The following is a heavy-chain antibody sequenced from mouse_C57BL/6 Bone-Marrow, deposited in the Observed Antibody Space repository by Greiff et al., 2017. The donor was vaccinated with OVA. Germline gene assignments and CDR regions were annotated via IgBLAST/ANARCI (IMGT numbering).Heavy chain of an antibody. CDR1: GYTFTSYW. J-gene: IGHJ2*01. Sequence: VQLQQSGTVLARPGASVKMSCKTSGYTFTSYWMHWVKQRPGQGLEWRGAIYPGNSDTSYNQKFKGKAKLTAVTSASTAYMELSSLTNEDSAVYYCTSYDYGSSYGFDYWGQGTTLTVSS. V-gene: IGHV1-5*01. D-gene: IGHD1-1*01. CDR2: IYPGNSDT. CDR3: TSYDYGSSYGFDY.